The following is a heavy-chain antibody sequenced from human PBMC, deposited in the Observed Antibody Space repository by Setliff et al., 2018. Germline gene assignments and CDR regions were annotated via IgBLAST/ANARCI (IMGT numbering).Heavy chain of an antibody. D-gene: IGHD6-19*01. CDR1: GFTFSGYS. Sequence: PGGSLRLSCAASGFTFSGYSMNWVRQAPGKGLEWVGNIGHTGSINYNPSLKSRLTISRDTSKNQFSLKLNSVTAADMAVYYCAREQWLDPPGYYYMDVWAKGTTVTVSS. J-gene: IGHJ6*03. V-gene: IGHV4-34*01. CDR3: AREQWLDPPGYYYMDV. CDR2: IGHTGSI.